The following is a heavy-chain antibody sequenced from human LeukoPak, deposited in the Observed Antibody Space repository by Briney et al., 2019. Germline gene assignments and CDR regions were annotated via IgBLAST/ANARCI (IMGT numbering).Heavy chain of an antibody. Sequence: PGGSLRLSCAASGFTVSTNDMSWVRQAPGKGLEWVSVIANDGRTYYADSVKGRFTISRDNSKNTLDLQMNSLRVEDTAVYYCAKEEAKWEWFDPWGQGTLVTVSS. J-gene: IGHJ5*02. CDR2: IANDGRT. CDR3: AKEEAKWEWFDP. V-gene: IGHV3-66*01. CDR1: GFTVSTND. D-gene: IGHD1-26*01.